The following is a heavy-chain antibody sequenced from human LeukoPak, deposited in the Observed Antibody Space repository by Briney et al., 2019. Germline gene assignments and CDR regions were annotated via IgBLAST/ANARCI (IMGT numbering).Heavy chain of an antibody. D-gene: IGHD1-26*01. CDR3: AALGGSYGWDAFDV. CDR2: IWYDGTKK. J-gene: IGHJ3*01. CDR1: GFTFNNYG. Sequence: GGSLRLSCAASGFTFNNYGMHWVRQAPGKGLEWVALIWYDGTKKYYTDSVKGRFTISRDNSKSTLYLQMNSLRVEDTAVYYCAALGGSYGWDAFDVWGGGTMVSVSS. V-gene: IGHV3-33*01.